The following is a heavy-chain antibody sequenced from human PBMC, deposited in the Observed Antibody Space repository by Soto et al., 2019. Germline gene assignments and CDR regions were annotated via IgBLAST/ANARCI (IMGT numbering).Heavy chain of an antibody. J-gene: IGHJ6*02. V-gene: IGHV1-8*01. Sequence: QVQLVQSGAEVKKPGASVKVSCKASGYTFTSYDINWVRQATGQGLEWMGWMEPNSGNTGYAQKFQGRVTMTRNTSISTAYMELSSLRSEDTAVYYCARWPDGYYYYGMDVWGQGTTVTVSS. CDR1: GYTFTSYD. CDR3: ARWPDGYYYYGMDV. CDR2: MEPNSGNT.